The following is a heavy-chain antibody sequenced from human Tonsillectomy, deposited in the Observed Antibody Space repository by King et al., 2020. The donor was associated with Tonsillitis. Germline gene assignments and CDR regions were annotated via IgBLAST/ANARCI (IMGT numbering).Heavy chain of an antibody. V-gene: IGHV1-46*03. CDR3: AREATIFGVLLPSDY. J-gene: IGHJ4*02. CDR1: GYTFTSYY. Sequence: VQLVESGSEVKKPGASVKVSCKASGYTFTSYYIHWVRQAPGQGLEWMGIINPSGGSTSYAQKFQGRVTMTSDTSTSTVYMKLSSLRSEDTAVYYCAREATIFGVLLPSDYWGQGTLVTVSS. CDR2: INPSGGST. D-gene: IGHD3-3*01.